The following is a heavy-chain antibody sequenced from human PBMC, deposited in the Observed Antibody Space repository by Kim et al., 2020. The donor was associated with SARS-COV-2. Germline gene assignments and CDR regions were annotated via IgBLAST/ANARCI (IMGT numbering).Heavy chain of an antibody. D-gene: IGHD3-16*02. J-gene: IGHJ3*02. V-gene: IGHV4-31*02. Sequence: KSRVTISVDTSKNQFSLKLSSVTAADTAVYYCARVMITFGGVIVNDAFDIWGQGTMVTVSS. CDR3: ARVMITFGGVIVNDAFDI.